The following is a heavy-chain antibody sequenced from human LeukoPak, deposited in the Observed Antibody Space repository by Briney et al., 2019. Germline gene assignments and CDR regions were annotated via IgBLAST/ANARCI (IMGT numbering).Heavy chain of an antibody. D-gene: IGHD5-18*01. CDR3: ARYVDTAMAYYFDY. CDR1: GGSISSSSYY. V-gene: IGHV4-39*01. CDR2: IYYSGST. Sequence: SETLSLTRTVSGGSISSSSYYWGWIRQPPGKGLEWIGSIYYSGSTYYNPSLKSRVTISVDTSKHQFSLKLSSVTAADTAVYYCARYVDTAMAYYFDYWGQGTLVTVSS. J-gene: IGHJ4*02.